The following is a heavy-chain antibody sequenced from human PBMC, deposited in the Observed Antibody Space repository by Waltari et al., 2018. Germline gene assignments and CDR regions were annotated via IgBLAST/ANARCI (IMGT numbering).Heavy chain of an antibody. D-gene: IGHD3-22*01. Sequence: QVQLQESGPGLVKPSETLSLTCTVSGGSISSYYWSWIRQPPGKGLEWIGYIYYSGSTNYNPSLKSRVTISVDTSKNQFSLKLSSVTAADTAVYYCARGLYYYDSSGYYYYYYGMDVWGQGTTVTVSS. CDR2: IYYSGST. J-gene: IGHJ6*02. V-gene: IGHV4-59*01. CDR1: GGSISSYY. CDR3: ARGLYYYDSSGYYYYYYGMDV.